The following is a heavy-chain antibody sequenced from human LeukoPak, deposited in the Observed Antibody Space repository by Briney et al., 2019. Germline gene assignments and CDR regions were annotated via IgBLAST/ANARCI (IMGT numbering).Heavy chain of an antibody. CDR1: GGSIDSSTYY. CDR2: IYNSGST. J-gene: IGHJ4*02. V-gene: IGHV4-39*01. D-gene: IGHD3-16*01. Sequence: SKTLSLTCTVSGGSIDSSTYYWGWIRQPPGKGLQAIGGIYNSGSTYRTPTLSSRVTIFADMYKNQFSLKLTSVTAADTAVYYCARRLRPGDYFDYWGQGILVTVSS. CDR3: ARRLRPGDYFDY.